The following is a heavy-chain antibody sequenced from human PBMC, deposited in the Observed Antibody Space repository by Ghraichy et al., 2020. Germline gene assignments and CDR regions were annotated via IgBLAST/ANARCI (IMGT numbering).Heavy chain of an antibody. D-gene: IGHD5-18*01. CDR3: AIRYSYGYIPYYYYGMDV. V-gene: IGHV1-8*01. CDR1: GYTFTSYD. Sequence: ASVKVSCKASGYTFTSYDINWVRQATGQGLEWMGWMNPNSGNTGYAQKFQGRVTMTRNTSISTAYMELSSLRSEDTAVYYCAIRYSYGYIPYYYYGMDVWGQGTTVTVSS. CDR2: MNPNSGNT. J-gene: IGHJ6*02.